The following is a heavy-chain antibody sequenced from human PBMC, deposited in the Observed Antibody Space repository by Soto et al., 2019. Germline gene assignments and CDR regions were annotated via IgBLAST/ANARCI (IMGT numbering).Heavy chain of an antibody. CDR2: MNPNSGNT. J-gene: IGHJ6*02. V-gene: IGHV1-8*01. Sequence: QVQLVQSGAEVKKPGASVKVSCKASGYTFTSYDINWVRQATGQGLEWMGWMNPNSGNTGYAQKFQGRVTMTRNTSISTAYPELSSLRSEVTAVYYCARWPDVYYYYGMDVWGQGTTVTVSS. CDR1: GYTFTSYD. CDR3: ARWPDVYYYYGMDV.